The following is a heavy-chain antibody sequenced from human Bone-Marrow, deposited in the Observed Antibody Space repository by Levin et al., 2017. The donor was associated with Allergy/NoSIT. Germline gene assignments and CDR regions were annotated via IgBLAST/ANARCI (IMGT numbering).Heavy chain of an antibody. J-gene: IGHJ6*02. D-gene: IGHD3-3*01. CDR3: AKGAPITIFGVVITSYYYYGMDV. V-gene: IGHV3-23*01. CDR2: ISGSGGST. Sequence: GGSLRLSCAASGFTFSSYAMSWVRQAPGKGLEWVSAISGSGGSTYYADSVKGRFTISRDNSKNTLYLQMNSLRAEDTAVYYCAKGAPITIFGVVITSYYYYGMDVWGQGTTVTVSS. CDR1: GFTFSSYA.